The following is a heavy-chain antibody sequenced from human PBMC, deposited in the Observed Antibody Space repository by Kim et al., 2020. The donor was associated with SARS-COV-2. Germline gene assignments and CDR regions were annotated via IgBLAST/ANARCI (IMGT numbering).Heavy chain of an antibody. V-gene: IGHV3-23*01. CDR2: ISGSGDNT. CDR3: AKDGYSSGWYEENWFDT. CDR1: GFSFTSYV. D-gene: IGHD6-13*01. Sequence: GGSLRLSCAASGFSFTSYVLTWVRQAPGGGLEWVSAISGSGDNTYYADSVKGRFTISRDNSKNTLYLQLNSLRADDTAVYYCAKDGYSSGWYEENWFDTWGQGTPVTVSS. J-gene: IGHJ5*02.